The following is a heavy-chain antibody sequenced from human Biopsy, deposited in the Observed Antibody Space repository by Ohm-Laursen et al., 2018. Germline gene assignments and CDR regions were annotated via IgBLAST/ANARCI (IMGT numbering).Heavy chain of an antibody. D-gene: IGHD1-1*01. V-gene: IGHV3-73*01. CDR3: ARDPRDGRTGKSTKDALDI. CDR2: ITSKANSYAT. Sequence: SLRLSCAASGFTFSTYTMTWVRQASGKGLEWVGRITSKANSYATAYVGSVKGRFTISRDDSKNTAYLQMNSLRAEDTAVYYCARDPRDGRTGKSTKDALDIWGQGTMVTVSS. CDR1: GFTFSTYT. J-gene: IGHJ3*02.